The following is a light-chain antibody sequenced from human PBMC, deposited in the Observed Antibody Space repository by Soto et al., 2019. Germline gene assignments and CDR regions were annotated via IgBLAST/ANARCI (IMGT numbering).Light chain of an antibody. V-gene: IGKV1-27*01. CDR3: RKYNSAPWT. CDR2: AAF. CDR1: QGISNY. Sequence: DIQMTQSPSSLSASVGDRVTITCRASQGISNYLAWYQQKPGKVPKVLIYAAFTLQSGVPSRFSGSGSGTDFTLTISSLQPEDVAPDYCRKYNSAPWTFGQGTKVEIK. J-gene: IGKJ1*01.